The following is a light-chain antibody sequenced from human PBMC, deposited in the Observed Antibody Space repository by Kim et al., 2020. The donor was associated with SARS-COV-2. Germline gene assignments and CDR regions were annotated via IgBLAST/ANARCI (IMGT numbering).Light chain of an antibody. V-gene: IGLV2-11*03. Sequence: GQSVTSSCTGTSSDVGAYDHVSWYQQHPGKAPKLLIYEVTQRPSGVPERFSGSKSGNTASLTISGLQAEDEADYYCCSFAGRFILIFGRGTQLTVL. J-gene: IGLJ2*01. CDR1: SSDVGAYDH. CDR3: CSFAGRFILI. CDR2: EVT.